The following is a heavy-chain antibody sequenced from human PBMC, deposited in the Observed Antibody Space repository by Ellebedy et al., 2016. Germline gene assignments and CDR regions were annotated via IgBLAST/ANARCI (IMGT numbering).Heavy chain of an antibody. V-gene: IGHV3-30-3*01. Sequence: GESLKISCAASGFTFSSYAMHWVRQAPGKGLEWVAVISYDGSNKYYADSVKGRFTISRDNSKNTLYLQMNSLRAEDTAVYYCAREGYGDMSNWFDPWGQGTLVTVSS. CDR1: GFTFSSYA. CDR2: ISYDGSNK. J-gene: IGHJ5*02. D-gene: IGHD4-17*01. CDR3: AREGYGDMSNWFDP.